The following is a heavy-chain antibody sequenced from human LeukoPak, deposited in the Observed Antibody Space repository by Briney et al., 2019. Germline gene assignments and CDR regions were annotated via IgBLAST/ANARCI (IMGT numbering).Heavy chain of an antibody. D-gene: IGHD4-17*01. J-gene: IGHJ4*02. Sequence: PSETLSLTCTVSGGSISHYYWSWVRQPPGKGLECIGHIYYSGTTYYNPSLESRVTISVDTSENQFSLKVRSVTAADTAVYYCARVSSYGDYVASPFDYWGQGTLVAVSS. V-gene: IGHV4-59*01. CDR1: GGSISHYY. CDR2: IYYSGTT. CDR3: ARVSSYGDYVASPFDY.